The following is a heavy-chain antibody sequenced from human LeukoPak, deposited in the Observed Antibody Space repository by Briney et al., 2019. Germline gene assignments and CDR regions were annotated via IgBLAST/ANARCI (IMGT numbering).Heavy chain of an antibody. CDR1: GYTFTGYY. CDR3: ARVPRQYYYDSSGYYFDAFDI. J-gene: IGHJ3*02. V-gene: IGHV1-2*04. Sequence: ASVKVSCKASGYTFTGYYMHWVRQAPGQGLEWMGWINPNSGDTNYAQKFQGWVTMTRDTSISTAYMELSRLRSEDTAVYYCARVPRQYYYDSSGYYFDAFDIWGQGTMVTVSS. D-gene: IGHD3-22*01. CDR2: INPNSGDT.